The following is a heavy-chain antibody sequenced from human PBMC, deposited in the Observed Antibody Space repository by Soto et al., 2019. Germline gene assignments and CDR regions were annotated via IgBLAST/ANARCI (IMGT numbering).Heavy chain of an antibody. CDR2: TTAILGTR. Sequence: QVQLVQSGAEVKKPGSSVKVSCKASGDTLSHYGVSWVRQVPGKGLEGMGGTTAILGTRDYAQKFQGRMTITSDETTTTSHMELNSLTSDDTAVYYCTAGDRSDTGYHWGQGTLVTVSS. J-gene: IGHJ5*02. CDR3: TAGDRSDTGYH. V-gene: IGHV1-69*01. D-gene: IGHD5-18*01. CDR1: GDTLSHYG.